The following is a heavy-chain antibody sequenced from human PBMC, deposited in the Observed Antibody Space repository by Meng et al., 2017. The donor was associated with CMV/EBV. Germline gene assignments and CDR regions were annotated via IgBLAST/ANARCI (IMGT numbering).Heavy chain of an antibody. D-gene: IGHD1-26*01. J-gene: IGHJ6*02. CDR3: ARDAGATGMDV. V-gene: IGHV3-74*01. Sequence: GESLKTSCAASGFTFSSYWMHWVRQAPGKGLVWVSRINSDGSSTSYADSVKGRFTISRDNAKNTLYLQMNSLRAEDTAVYYCARDAGATGMDVWGQGTTVTV. CDR1: GFTFSSYW. CDR2: INSDGSST.